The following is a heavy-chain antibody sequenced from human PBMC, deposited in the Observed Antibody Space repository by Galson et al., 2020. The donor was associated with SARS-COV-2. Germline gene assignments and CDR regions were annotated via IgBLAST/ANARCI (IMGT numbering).Heavy chain of an antibody. D-gene: IGHD5-12*01. CDR1: GYTFTDYY. J-gene: IGHJ4*02. V-gene: IGHV1-2*02. CDR2: INPNSGGT. CDR3: ARDRLNRSRGWLEVGGGGELDY. Sequence: ASVKVSCKASGYTFTDYYMHWVRQAPGQGLEWMGWINPNSGGTNYAQKFQGRVTMTRDTSISTVYMELTRLRPDDTAVYYCARDRLNRSRGWLEVGGGGELDYWGQGTLVTVSS.